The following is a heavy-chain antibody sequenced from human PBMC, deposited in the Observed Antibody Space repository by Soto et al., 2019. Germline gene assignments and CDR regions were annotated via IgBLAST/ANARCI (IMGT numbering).Heavy chain of an antibody. CDR1: GYSFIIYW. CDR2: FYPGDSTS. V-gene: IGHV5-51*01. D-gene: IGHD2-15*01. J-gene: IGHJ3*02. Sequence: GESLKISCKTSGYSFIIYWVAWVRQLPGKGLAWMGTFYPGDSTSTYSPSFQGQVTISVDKSISTAYLQLSSLKASDTAMYYCARIIGYCRNNDCSWTFDIWGQGTMVTVSS. CDR3: ARIIGYCRNNDCSWTFDI.